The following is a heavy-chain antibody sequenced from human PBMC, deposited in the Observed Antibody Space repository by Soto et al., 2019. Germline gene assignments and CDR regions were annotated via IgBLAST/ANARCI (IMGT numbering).Heavy chain of an antibody. CDR2: IYYSGST. V-gene: IGHV4-31*03. Sequence: PSETLSLTCTVSGGSISSGGYYWSWIRQHPGKGLEWIGYIYYSGSTYYNPSLKSRVTISVDTSKNQFSLKLSSVTAADTAVYYCARVRYSSGGCYHYWGQGTPLTVSS. CDR3: ARVRYSSGGCYHY. D-gene: IGHD6-19*01. J-gene: IGHJ4*02. CDR1: GGSISSGGYY.